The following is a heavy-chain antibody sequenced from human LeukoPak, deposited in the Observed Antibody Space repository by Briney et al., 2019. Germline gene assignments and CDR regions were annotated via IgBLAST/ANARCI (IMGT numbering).Heavy chain of an antibody. J-gene: IGHJ4*02. D-gene: IGHD3-22*01. V-gene: IGHV3-48*03. CDR3: ARERNYYDSSGYSHHTGFNY. CDR2: ISSSGSTI. Sequence: PGGSLRLSCAASGFTFSSYEMNWVRQAPGKGLEWVSYISSSGSTIYYADSVKGRFTISRDNAKNSLYLQMNSLRAEDTAVYYCARERNYYDSSGYSHHTGFNYWGQGTLVTVSS. CDR1: GFTFSSYE.